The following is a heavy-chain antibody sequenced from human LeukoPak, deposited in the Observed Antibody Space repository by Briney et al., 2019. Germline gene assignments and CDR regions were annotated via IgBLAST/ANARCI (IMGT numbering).Heavy chain of an antibody. V-gene: IGHV4-31*03. CDR3: AIEVLATFN. D-gene: IGHD2/OR15-2a*01. CDR2: IYYSGST. J-gene: IGHJ4*02. CDR1: GGSISSGGYY. Sequence: PSETLSLTCTVSGGSISSGGYYWSWIRPHPGKGLEWIGYIYYSGSTYYNPSLKSRVTISVDTSKNQFSLKLSTVTAAATAVYYSAIEVLATFNRGQGTLVTVSS.